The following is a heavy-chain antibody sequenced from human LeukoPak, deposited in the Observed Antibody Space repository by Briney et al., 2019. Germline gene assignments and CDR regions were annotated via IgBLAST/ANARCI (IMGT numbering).Heavy chain of an antibody. CDR1: GFTFSSYA. D-gene: IGHD5-18*01. V-gene: IGHV3-30*04. CDR2: ISYDGSNK. Sequence: RGSLRLSCAASGFTFSSYAMHWVRQAPGKGLEWVAVISYDGSNKYYADSVKGRFTISRDNSKNTLYLQMNSLRAEDTAVYYCARICVAMVTWYYFDFWGQGTRVTVSS. J-gene: IGHJ4*02. CDR3: ARICVAMVTWYYFDF.